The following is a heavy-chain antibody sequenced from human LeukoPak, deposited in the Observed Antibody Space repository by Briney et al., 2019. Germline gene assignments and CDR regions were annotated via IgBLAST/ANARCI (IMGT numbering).Heavy chain of an antibody. Sequence: ASVKVSCKASGYTFTSYYIHWVRQAPGQGLEWMGIINPSGGGRSYAQKFQGRVTMTRDTSTSTVYMELSSLRSEDTAVYYCARGRDSYGIDYWGQGTLVTVSS. CDR2: INPSGGGR. J-gene: IGHJ4*02. CDR3: ARGRDSYGIDY. CDR1: GYTFTSYY. D-gene: IGHD5-18*01. V-gene: IGHV1-46*01.